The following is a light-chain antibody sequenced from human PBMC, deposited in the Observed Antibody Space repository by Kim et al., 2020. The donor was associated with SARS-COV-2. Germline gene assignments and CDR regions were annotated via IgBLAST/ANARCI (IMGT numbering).Light chain of an antibody. Sequence: DTQMTQSPSSLSASVGDRVTITCRASQSINRYLSWYQQKPGKAPNLLIYAASSLQSGVPSRFSGSGSGTDFTLTITSLQPEDFAAYYCQQTYTLPRTFGQGTRLEIK. V-gene: IGKV1-39*01. CDR1: QSINRY. CDR3: QQTYTLPRT. J-gene: IGKJ5*01. CDR2: AAS.